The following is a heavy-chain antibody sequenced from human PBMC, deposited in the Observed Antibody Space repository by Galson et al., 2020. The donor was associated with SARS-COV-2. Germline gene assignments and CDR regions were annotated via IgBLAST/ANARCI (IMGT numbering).Heavy chain of an antibody. V-gene: IGHV3-9*01. Sequence: GGSLRLSCAASGFTFDDYAMHWVRQAPGKGLEWVSGISWNSGSIGYADSVKGRFTISRDNAKNSLYLQMNSLRAEDTALYYCAKDVTAYSSSLQDWYFDLWGRGTLVTVSS. CDR3: AKDVTAYSSSLQDWYFDL. J-gene: IGHJ2*01. CDR1: GFTFDDYA. D-gene: IGHD6-13*01. CDR2: ISWNSGSI.